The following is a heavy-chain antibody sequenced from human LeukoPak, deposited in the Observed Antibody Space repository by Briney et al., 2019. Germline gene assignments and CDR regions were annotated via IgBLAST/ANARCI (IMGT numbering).Heavy chain of an antibody. CDR2: ITGSGNST. CDR1: GFTFSNYA. Sequence: GGSLRLSCAVSGFTFSNYAMTWVRQAPGKGLEWVSEITGSGNSTYYADSVKGRFTISRDNSKNTLYLQMNSLRAEDTAVYYCAKDQGYCTNGVCLTFDYWGQGTLVTVSS. V-gene: IGHV3-23*01. CDR3: AKDQGYCTNGVCLTFDY. J-gene: IGHJ4*02. D-gene: IGHD2-8*01.